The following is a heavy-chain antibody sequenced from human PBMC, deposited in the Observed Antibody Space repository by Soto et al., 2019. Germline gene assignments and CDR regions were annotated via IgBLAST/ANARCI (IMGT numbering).Heavy chain of an antibody. D-gene: IGHD2-15*01. CDR2: IGTAGDT. CDR1: GFTFSSYD. V-gene: IGHV3-13*01. J-gene: IGHJ6*02. Sequence: HPGGSLRLSCAASGFTFSSYDMHWVRQATGKGLEWVSAIGTAGDTYYPGSVKGRFTISRENAKNSLYLQMNSLRAGDTAVYYCARDRACSGGSCYSGDYGMDVWGQGTTVTVSS. CDR3: ARDRACSGGSCYSGDYGMDV.